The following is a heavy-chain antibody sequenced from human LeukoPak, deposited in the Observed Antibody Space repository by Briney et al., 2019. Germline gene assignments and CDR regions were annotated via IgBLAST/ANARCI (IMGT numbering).Heavy chain of an antibody. J-gene: IGHJ4*02. V-gene: IGHV1-2*02. Sequence: ASVKVSCKASGYTFTGYYMHWVRQAPGQGLEWMGWINPNSGGTNYAQKFQGRVTMTRDTSISTAYMELSRLRSDDTAVYYCARERRGYCYGYEDWGQGTLVTVSS. CDR1: GYTFTGYY. CDR2: INPNSGGT. D-gene: IGHD5-18*01. CDR3: ARERRGYCYGYED.